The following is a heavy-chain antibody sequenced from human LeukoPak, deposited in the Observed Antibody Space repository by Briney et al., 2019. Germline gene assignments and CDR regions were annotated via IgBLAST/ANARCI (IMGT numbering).Heavy chain of an antibody. CDR2: INPNSGGT. V-gene: IGHV1-2*02. Sequence: ASVKVSCKASGYTFTDYYMHWVRQAPGQGLEWMGWINPNSGGTNYAQKFQGRVTMTRDTSISTAYMELSRLRSDDTAVYYCARGSGAAVAGTEYYFDYWGQGTLVTVSS. CDR3: ARGSGAAVAGTEYYFDY. D-gene: IGHD6-19*01. CDR1: GYTFTDYY. J-gene: IGHJ4*02.